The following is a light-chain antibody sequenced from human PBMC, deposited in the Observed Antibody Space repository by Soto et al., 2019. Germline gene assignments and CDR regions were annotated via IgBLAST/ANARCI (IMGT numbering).Light chain of an antibody. CDR3: QHYDDLPPA. Sequence: DIQMTQSPSSLSASIGDRVTITCQASQDITNYLNWYQQKPGKPPKLLIYDAANLETGVPSRFSGSGSGTDFTVTIHNLQPEDIATYYCQHYDDLPPAFGQGTRLEMK. J-gene: IGKJ5*01. V-gene: IGKV1-33*01. CDR1: QDITNY. CDR2: DAA.